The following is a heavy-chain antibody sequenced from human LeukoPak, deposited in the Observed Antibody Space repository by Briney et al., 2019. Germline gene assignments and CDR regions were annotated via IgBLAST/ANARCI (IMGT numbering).Heavy chain of an antibody. CDR3: ASPHCSGGSCYAHY. CDR1: GYIFTSYD. Sequence: ASVKVSCKASGYIFTSYDINWVRQATGQGLEWMGWMNPNSGNTGYAQNFQGRVTMTRNTSISTAYMELSSLRSEDTAVYYCASPHCSGGSCYAHYWGQGTLVTVSS. CDR2: MNPNSGNT. J-gene: IGHJ4*02. V-gene: IGHV1-8*01. D-gene: IGHD2-15*01.